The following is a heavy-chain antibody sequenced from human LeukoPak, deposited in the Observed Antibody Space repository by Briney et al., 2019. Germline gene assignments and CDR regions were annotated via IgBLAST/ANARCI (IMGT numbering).Heavy chain of an antibody. CDR2: ISGSGGST. V-gene: IGHV3-23*01. J-gene: IGHJ6*02. D-gene: IGHD6-25*01. CDR1: GFTFSSYA. CDR3: AKDQERDPASYYYYGMDV. Sequence: GGSLRLSCAASGFTFSSYAMSWVRQAPGKGLEWVSAISGSGGSTYYADSVKGRFTISRDNSKNTLYLQMNSLRAEDTAVYYCAKDQERDPASYYYYGMDVWGQGTTVTVSS.